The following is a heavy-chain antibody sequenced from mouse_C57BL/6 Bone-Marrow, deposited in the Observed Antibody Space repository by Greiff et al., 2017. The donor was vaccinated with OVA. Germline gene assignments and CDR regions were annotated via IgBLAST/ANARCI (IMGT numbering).Heavy chain of an antibody. CDR1: GFTFSDYY. J-gene: IGHJ2*01. CDR3: AREVSSYLPFDY. CDR2: INYDGSST. V-gene: IGHV5-16*01. Sequence: EVKLMESEGGLVQPGSSMKLSCTASGFTFSDYYMAWVRQVPEKGLEWVANINYDGSSTYYLDSLKSRFIISRDNAKNILYLQMSSLKSEDTATYYCAREVSSYLPFDYWGQGTTLTVSS. D-gene: IGHD1-1*01.